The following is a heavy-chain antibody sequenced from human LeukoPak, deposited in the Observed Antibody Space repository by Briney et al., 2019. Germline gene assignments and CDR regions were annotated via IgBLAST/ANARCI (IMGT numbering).Heavy chain of an antibody. CDR3: ARLGSGSYYNFIDY. D-gene: IGHD3-10*01. CDR2: IYPGDSDT. Sequence: GESLKISCEGSGYRFINYWIAWVRQMPGKGLEWMGIIYPGDSDTRYSPSFQGQVTISADKSISTAYLQWSSLKASDTAMYYCARLGSGSYYNFIDYWGQGTLVTVSS. J-gene: IGHJ4*02. CDR1: GYRFINYW. V-gene: IGHV5-51*01.